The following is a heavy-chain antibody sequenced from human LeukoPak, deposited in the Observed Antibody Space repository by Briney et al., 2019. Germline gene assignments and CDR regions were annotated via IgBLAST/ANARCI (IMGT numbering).Heavy chain of an antibody. J-gene: IGHJ5*02. D-gene: IGHD6-13*01. V-gene: IGHV4-39*01. Sequence: TSETLSLTCTASSGSISSTSYYWGWIRQPPGRGLEWIGGIIYSGNPYYNPSLKVRVTISVDTTKNQFPMNLTSVTAADTAVYFCVGHFLGSRYVVDPSGQGTLVTVSS. CDR3: VGHFLGSRYVVDP. CDR1: SGSISSTSYY. CDR2: IIYSGNP.